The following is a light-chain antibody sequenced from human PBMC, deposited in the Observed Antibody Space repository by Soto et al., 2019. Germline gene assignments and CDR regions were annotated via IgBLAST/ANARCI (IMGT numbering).Light chain of an antibody. J-gene: IGLJ2*01. Sequence: QSALTQPDSVSGSPGQSITISCTGTSSDVGGYNYVSWYQQHPGKAPKLMIYEVSNRPSGVSNRFSGSKSGNTASLTISGLQAEDEADYYCSSYTSSSTQVFGGGTKLTVI. CDR3: SSYTSSSTQV. CDR1: SSDVGGYNY. V-gene: IGLV2-14*01. CDR2: EVS.